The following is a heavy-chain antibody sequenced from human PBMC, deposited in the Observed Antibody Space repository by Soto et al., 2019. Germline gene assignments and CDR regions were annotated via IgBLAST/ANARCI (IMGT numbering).Heavy chain of an antibody. J-gene: IGHJ4*02. V-gene: IGHV3-23*01. CDR3: AKDQRGNRYPYITMVRGVIIGGFDY. Sequence: GGSLRLSCAASGFTFSSYAMSWVRQAPGKGLEWVSAISGSGGSTYYADSVKGRFTISRDNSKNTLYLQMNSLRAEDTAVYYCAKDQRGNRYPYITMVRGVIIGGFDYWGQGTLVTVSS. CDR1: GFTFSSYA. D-gene: IGHD3-10*01. CDR2: ISGSGGST.